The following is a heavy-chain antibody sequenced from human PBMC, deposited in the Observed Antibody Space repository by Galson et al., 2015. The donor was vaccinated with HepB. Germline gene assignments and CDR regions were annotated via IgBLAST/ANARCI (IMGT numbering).Heavy chain of an antibody. J-gene: IGHJ2*01. CDR1: GLSFSSYG. CDR3: AKDSRANSSNFCWYFDL. V-gene: IGHV3-30*02. CDR2: IQYDGSNK. D-gene: IGHD4-23*01. Sequence: SLRLSCAASGLSFSSYGMHWVRQAPGKGLEWVTFIQYDGSNKYYADSVKGRFTISRDNSKNTVSLQMNSLRAEDTAVYYCAKDSRANSSNFCWYFDLWGRGTLVTVSS.